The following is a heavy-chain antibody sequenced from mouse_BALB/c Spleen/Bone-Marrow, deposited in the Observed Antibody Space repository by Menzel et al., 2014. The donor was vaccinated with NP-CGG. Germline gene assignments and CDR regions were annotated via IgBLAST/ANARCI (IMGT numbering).Heavy chain of an antibody. J-gene: IGHJ2*01. CDR1: GFNIKDTY. D-gene: IGHD1-2*01. V-gene: IGHV14-3*02. CDR3: VSNHYENYFDS. CDR2: IDPANGNT. Sequence: EAQLVESGAELVKPGVSVKLFCTASGFNIKDTYMHWVKQRPEQGLEWIGRIDPANGNTKYDPKFQGKATITADKSSNTAYQRLSSLTSEDTAVYYCVSNHYENYFDSWGQGTPLTVTP.